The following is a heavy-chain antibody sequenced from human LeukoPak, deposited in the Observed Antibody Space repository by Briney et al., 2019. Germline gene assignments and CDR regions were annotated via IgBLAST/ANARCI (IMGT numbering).Heavy chain of an antibody. Sequence: PGGSLRLSCAASGFTFSSYAMSWVRQAPGKGLEWVSAISGSGDSTYYGDSVKGRFTISRDNSKNTLYLQMNSLRAEDTAVYYCAREGYYYDSSGYPPDYWGQGTLVTVSS. CDR2: ISGSGDST. D-gene: IGHD3-22*01. CDR3: AREGYYYDSSGYPPDY. J-gene: IGHJ4*02. V-gene: IGHV3-23*01. CDR1: GFTFSSYA.